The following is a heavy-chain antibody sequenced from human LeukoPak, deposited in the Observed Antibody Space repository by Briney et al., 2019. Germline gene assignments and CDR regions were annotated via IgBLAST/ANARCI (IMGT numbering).Heavy chain of an antibody. V-gene: IGHV4-4*07. CDR3: ARDRREAAAGTLTDY. D-gene: IGHD6-13*01. Sequence: SETLSLTCTVSGGSISSYYWSWIRQPAGKGLEWIGRIYTSGSTNYNPSLKSRVTMSVDTSKNQFSLNLNSVTAADTAVYYCARDRREAAAGTLTDYWGQGTLVTVSS. CDR1: GGSISSYY. CDR2: IYTSGST. J-gene: IGHJ4*02.